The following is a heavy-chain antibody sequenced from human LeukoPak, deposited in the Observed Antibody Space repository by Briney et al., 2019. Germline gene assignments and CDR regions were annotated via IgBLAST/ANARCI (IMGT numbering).Heavy chain of an antibody. CDR3: AREAVYGSGAFDY. D-gene: IGHD3-10*01. CDR1: GGSISSYY. Sequence: SETLSLTCTVSGGSISSYYWSWIRQPPGKGLEWIGYIYYSGSTNYNPSLKSRVTISVDTFKNQFSLKLSSVTAADTAVYYCAREAVYGSGAFDYWGQGTLVTVSS. CDR2: IYYSGST. J-gene: IGHJ4*02. V-gene: IGHV4-59*01.